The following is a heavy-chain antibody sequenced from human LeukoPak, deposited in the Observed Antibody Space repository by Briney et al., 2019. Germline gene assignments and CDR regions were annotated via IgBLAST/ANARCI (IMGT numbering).Heavy chain of an antibody. CDR3: ARPSPTYSSGWYVDAFDI. J-gene: IGHJ3*02. CDR1: GYSFTSYW. D-gene: IGHD6-19*01. Sequence: GESLKISCKGSGYSFTSYWIGWVRQMPGKGLEWMGIIYPGDPDTRYSPSFQGQVTISADKSISTAYLQWSSLKASDTAMYYCARPSPTYSSGWYVDAFDIWGQGTMVTVPS. V-gene: IGHV5-51*01. CDR2: IYPGDPDT.